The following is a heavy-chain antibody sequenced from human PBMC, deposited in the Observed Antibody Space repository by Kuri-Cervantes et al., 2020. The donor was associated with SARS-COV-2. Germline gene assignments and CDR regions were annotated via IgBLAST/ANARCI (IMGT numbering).Heavy chain of an antibody. J-gene: IGHJ4*02. Sequence: GGSLRLSCAASGFSFSSYGMHWVRQAPGKGLEGVAFIRYDGSNKYYADSVKGRFTISRDNSKNTLYLQMNSLRAEDTAVYYCARGVSGEGLVGATGYWGQGTLVTVSS. V-gene: IGHV3-30*02. CDR1: GFSFSSYG. CDR2: IRYDGSNK. CDR3: ARGVSGEGLVGATGY. D-gene: IGHD1-26*01.